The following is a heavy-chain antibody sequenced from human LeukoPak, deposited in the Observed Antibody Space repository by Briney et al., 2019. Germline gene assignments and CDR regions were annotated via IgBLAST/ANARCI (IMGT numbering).Heavy chain of an antibody. CDR2: IYSGGST. D-gene: IGHD2-2*01. J-gene: IGHJ6*03. V-gene: IGHV3-66*01. CDR1: GFTVSSNY. Sequence: GGSLRLSCAASGFTVSSNYMIWVRQAPGKGLEWVSVIYSGGSTYYADSVKGRFTISRDNSKNTLYLQMNSLRAEDTAVYYCGGSAAHYYYMDVWGKGTTVTVSS. CDR3: GGSAAHYYYMDV.